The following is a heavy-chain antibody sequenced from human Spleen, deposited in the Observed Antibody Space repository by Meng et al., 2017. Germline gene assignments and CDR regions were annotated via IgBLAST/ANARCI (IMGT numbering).Heavy chain of an antibody. CDR2: INIYNGIT. CDR1: DYTLTSDG. CDR3: ATRGNPYLDR. Sequence: QGQVVQSGAEVKKPGASVKVSCKGSDYTLTSDGFSWVRQAPGQGLQWMGWINIYNGITNYGRNFQGRVTLTTDTSTSTGYMELRSLTSDDTAVYYCATRGNPYLDRWGQGTLVTVSS. J-gene: IGHJ4*02. V-gene: IGHV1-18*04.